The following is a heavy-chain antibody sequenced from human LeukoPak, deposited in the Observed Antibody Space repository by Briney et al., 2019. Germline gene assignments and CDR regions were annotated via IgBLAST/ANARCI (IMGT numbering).Heavy chain of an antibody. J-gene: IGHJ3*02. CDR1: GGSISSYY. CDR2: IYYSGST. Sequence: PSETLSLTCTVSGGSISSYYWSWIRQPPGKGLEWIGYIYYSGSTNYNPSLKSRVTISVDTSKNQFSLKLSSVTAADTAVYYCARYVDTAMVLDAFDIWGQGTMVTVSS. CDR3: ARYVDTAMVLDAFDI. D-gene: IGHD5-18*01. V-gene: IGHV4-59*08.